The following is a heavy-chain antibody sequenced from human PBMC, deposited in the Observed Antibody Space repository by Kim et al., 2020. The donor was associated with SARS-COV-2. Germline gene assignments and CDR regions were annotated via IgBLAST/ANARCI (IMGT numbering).Heavy chain of an antibody. Sequence: SETLSLTCTVSGYSISSGYYWGWIRQPPGKGLEWIGSIYHSGSTYYNPSLKSRVTISVDTSKNQFSLKLSSVTAADTAVYYCARSRSWGYFDYWGQGTLVTVSS. CDR2: IYHSGST. V-gene: IGHV4-38-2*02. CDR1: GYSISSGYY. CDR3: ARSRSWGYFDY. J-gene: IGHJ4*02. D-gene: IGHD1-26*01.